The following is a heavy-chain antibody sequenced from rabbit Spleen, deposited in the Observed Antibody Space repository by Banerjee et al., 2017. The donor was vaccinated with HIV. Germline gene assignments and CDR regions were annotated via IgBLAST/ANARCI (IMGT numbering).Heavy chain of an antibody. D-gene: IGHD6-1*01. V-gene: IGHV1S40*01. CDR2: IYAGSSGST. CDR1: GFSFSSSYY. J-gene: IGHJ4*01. CDR3: ARFDYTYGYAGYAYGYFNL. Sequence: QSLEESGGDLVKPGASLTLTCTASGFSFSSSYYMCWVRQAPGKGLEWIACIYAGSSGSTYYASWAKGRFTISKTSSTTVTLQMTSLTAADTATYFCARFDYTYGYAGYAYGYFNLWGQGTLVTVS.